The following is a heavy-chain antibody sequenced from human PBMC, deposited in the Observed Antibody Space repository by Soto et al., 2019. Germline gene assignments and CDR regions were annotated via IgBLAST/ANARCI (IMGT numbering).Heavy chain of an antibody. CDR2: ISYSGRT. CDR3: ARYVDTAMINWFDP. V-gene: IGHV4-4*02. D-gene: IGHD5-18*01. Sequence: SETLSLTCAVSGGSISTSNWWSWVRQPPGKGLEWIGDISYSGRTYYNPSLRSRISMSMDKSKKQFSLNLTSVTAADTAMYYCARYVDTAMINWFDPWGLGTLVTVSS. J-gene: IGHJ5*02. CDR1: GGSISTSNW.